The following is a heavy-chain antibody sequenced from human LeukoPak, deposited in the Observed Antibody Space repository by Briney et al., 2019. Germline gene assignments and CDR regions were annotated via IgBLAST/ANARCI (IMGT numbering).Heavy chain of an antibody. CDR3: AKQDGDYYYMDV. CDR1: GGTFSSYA. D-gene: IGHD4-17*01. CDR2: IIPIFGTA. J-gene: IGHJ6*03. V-gene: IGHV1-69*06. Sequence: SVKVSCKASGGTFSSYAIGWVRQAPGQGLEWMGGIIPIFGTANYAQKFQGRVTITADKSTSTAYMELRSLRSDDTAVYYCAKQDGDYYYMDVWGKGTTVTVSS.